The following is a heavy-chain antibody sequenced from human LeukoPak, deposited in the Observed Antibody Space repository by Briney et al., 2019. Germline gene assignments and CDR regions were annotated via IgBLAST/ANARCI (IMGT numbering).Heavy chain of an antibody. CDR3: ARDLGGYDGDYFDY. CDR2: ISSSSGYT. D-gene: IGHD5-12*01. V-gene: IGHV3-21*01. CDR1: GFTVSSNY. J-gene: IGHJ4*02. Sequence: GGSLRLSCAASGFTVSSNYMSWVRQAPGKGLEWVSSISSSSGYTYYTDSVKGRFTISRDNAKSSLFLQMNSLRADDTAVYYCARDLGGYDGDYFDYWGQGILVTVSS.